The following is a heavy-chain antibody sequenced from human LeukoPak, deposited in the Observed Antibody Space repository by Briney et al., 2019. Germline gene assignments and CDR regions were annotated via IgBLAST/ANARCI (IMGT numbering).Heavy chain of an antibody. Sequence: PSETLSLTCAVYGGSFSGYYWSWIRQPPGKGLEWIGEINHSGSTNYNPSLKSRVTISVDTSKNQFSLKLSSVTAADTAVYYCAGMLVPHYYYYMDVWGKGTTVTVSS. D-gene: IGHD6-6*01. CDR1: GGSFSGYY. V-gene: IGHV4-34*01. CDR2: INHSGST. CDR3: AGMLVPHYYYYMDV. J-gene: IGHJ6*03.